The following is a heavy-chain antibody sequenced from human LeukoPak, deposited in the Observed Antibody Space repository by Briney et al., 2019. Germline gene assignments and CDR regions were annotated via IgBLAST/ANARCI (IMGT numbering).Heavy chain of an antibody. J-gene: IGHJ5*02. CDR1: GGSISSTNW. CDR3: ASLVRLGELSLTNWFDP. V-gene: IGHV4-4*02. Sequence: SETLSLTCGVSGGSISSTNWYSWVRQPPGQGLEWIGEINHSGSTNYNPSLKNRVTISVDTSKNQFSLKLSSVTAADTAVYYCASLVRLGELSLTNWFDPWGQGTLVTVSS. D-gene: IGHD3-16*02. CDR2: INHSGST.